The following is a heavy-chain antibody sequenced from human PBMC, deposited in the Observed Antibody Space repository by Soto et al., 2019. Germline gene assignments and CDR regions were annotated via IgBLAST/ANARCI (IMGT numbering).Heavy chain of an antibody. CDR1: GFTFSDSA. V-gene: IGHV3-73*01. CDR2: IRSKTNSYAT. Sequence: GGALRLSCAASGFTFSDSAIHWVRQASGKGLEWVGRIRSKTNSYATAYAVSVKGRFTISRDDSTAYLQMNSLKTEGTAVYYCTTGLDYWGQGTLVTVSS. CDR3: TTGLDY. J-gene: IGHJ4*02. D-gene: IGHD1-1*01.